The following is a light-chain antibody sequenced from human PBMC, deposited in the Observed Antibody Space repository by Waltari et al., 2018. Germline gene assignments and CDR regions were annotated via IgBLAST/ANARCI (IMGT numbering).Light chain of an antibody. Sequence: QSVLTQPPSASGTPGQRVTISCSGSSSNIGSNYIYWYHQLPGTAPKLLLYRTNQRPSGVPDRFSGSKSGTSASLAISGLRSEDEADYYCASWDDILSGVLFGGGTKLSVL. J-gene: IGLJ2*01. V-gene: IGLV1-47*01. CDR2: RTN. CDR1: SSNIGSNY. CDR3: ASWDDILSGVL.